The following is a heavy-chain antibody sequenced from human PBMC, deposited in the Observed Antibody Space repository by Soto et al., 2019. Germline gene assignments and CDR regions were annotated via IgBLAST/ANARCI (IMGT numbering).Heavy chain of an antibody. J-gene: IGHJ4*02. D-gene: IGHD1-26*01. CDR3: ARDDEGGSDCDLAY. CDR2: ISSDGNNK. Sequence: PGGSLRLSCAVSGFTFSSHIMHWVRQAPGKGLEWVALISSDGNNKYYADSVKGRFTTSRDNSKNTMYLQMNSLRVEDTAVYYCARDDEGGSDCDLAYSGQLALVTVSS. V-gene: IGHV3-30-3*01. CDR1: GFTFSSHI.